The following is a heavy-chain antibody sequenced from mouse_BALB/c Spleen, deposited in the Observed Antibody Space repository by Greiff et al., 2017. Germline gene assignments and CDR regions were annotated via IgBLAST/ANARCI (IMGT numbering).Heavy chain of an antibody. D-gene: IGHD2-14*01. J-gene: IGHJ3*01. CDR1: GYTFTSYW. Sequence: QVQLQQSGAELAKPGASVKMSCKASGYTFTSYWMHWVKQRPGQGLEWIGYINPSTGYTEYNQKFKDKATLTADKSSSTAYVQLSSLTSEDSAVYYCARGEVRRFAYWGQGTLVTVSA. CDR2: INPSTGYT. CDR3: ARGEVRRFAY. V-gene: IGHV1-7*01.